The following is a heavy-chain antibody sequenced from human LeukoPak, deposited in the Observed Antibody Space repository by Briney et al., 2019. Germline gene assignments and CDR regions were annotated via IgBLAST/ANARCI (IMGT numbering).Heavy chain of an antibody. CDR2: ISGSGGST. CDR1: GFTFSSYA. D-gene: IGHD3-22*01. Sequence: GGSLRLSCAASGFTFSSYAMSWVRQAPGKGLEWVSAISGSGGSTYYADSVKGRFTISRDNSKNTLYLQMNSLRAEDPAVYYCAKEGKLPGYYYDSSGYADYWGQGTLVTVSS. J-gene: IGHJ4*02. V-gene: IGHV3-23*01. CDR3: AKEGKLPGYYYDSSGYADY.